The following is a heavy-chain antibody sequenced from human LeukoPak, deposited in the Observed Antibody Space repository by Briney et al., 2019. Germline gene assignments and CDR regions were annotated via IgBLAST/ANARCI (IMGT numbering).Heavy chain of an antibody. Sequence: ASVKVSCKASGGTFSSYAISWVRQAPGQGLEWMGWINSNTGGTNYAQKFQGRVTMTRDTSISTAYMELSRLRSDDTAVYYCARDGYGSGSYFGAFDIWGQGTMVTVSS. CDR3: ARDGYGSGSYFGAFDI. V-gene: IGHV1-2*02. CDR2: INSNTGGT. J-gene: IGHJ3*02. D-gene: IGHD3-10*01. CDR1: GGTFSSYA.